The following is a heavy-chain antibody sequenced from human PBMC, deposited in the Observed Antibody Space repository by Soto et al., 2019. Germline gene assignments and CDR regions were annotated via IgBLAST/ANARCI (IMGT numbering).Heavy chain of an antibody. Sequence: QVQLQESGPGLVKPSETLSLTCTVTGGSMKSYYWTWIRQSPGKGLEWMGYFYNDHSGATNYNPSLKNRITISVDASKNQFSLRLTSVTAADTAMYYCARRVPWFGERYYYYYMDVWGKGTTVTVSS. D-gene: IGHD3-10*01. CDR2: FYNDHSGAT. CDR1: GGSMKSYY. J-gene: IGHJ6*03. V-gene: IGHV4-4*09. CDR3: ARRVPWFGERYYYYYMDV.